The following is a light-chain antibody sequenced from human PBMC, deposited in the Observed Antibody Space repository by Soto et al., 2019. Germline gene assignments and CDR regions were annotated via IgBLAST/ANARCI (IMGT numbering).Light chain of an antibody. CDR3: SSYTTSHTLV. V-gene: IGLV1-40*01. CDR2: GNK. Sequence: QSVLTQPPSVSGAPGQSITISCTGSRSNIGAGYDVHWYQQIPGKAPKLLIYGNKNRPSGVPDRFSGSKSGTSASLAITGLQAADEADYFCSSYTTSHTLVFGGGTKLTVL. J-gene: IGLJ2*01. CDR1: RSNIGAGYD.